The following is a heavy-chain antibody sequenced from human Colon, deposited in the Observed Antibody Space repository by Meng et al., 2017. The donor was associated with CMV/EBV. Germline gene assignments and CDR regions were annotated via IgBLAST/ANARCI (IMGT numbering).Heavy chain of an antibody. CDR3: AKGRAANDWNDFDY. J-gene: IGHJ4*02. V-gene: IGHV3-30*02. CDR2: IHYEGRYK. CDR1: GFTFSTSG. Sequence: GESLKISCAASGFTFSTSGMHWVRQAPGKGLEWVAFIHYEGRYKYYAESVEGRFTISRDTSKNTLSLLMNSLGPGDTAIYYCAKGRAANDWNDFDYWGQGTLVTVSS. D-gene: IGHD1-1*01.